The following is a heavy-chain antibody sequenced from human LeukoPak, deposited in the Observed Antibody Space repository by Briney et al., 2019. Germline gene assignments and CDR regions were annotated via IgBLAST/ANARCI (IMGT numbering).Heavy chain of an antibody. D-gene: IGHD2-2*02. V-gene: IGHV3-30*18. CDR2: ISYDGSNK. CDR1: GFTFGSYG. CDR3: AKVSLYPLDAFDI. J-gene: IGHJ3*02. Sequence: PGRSLRLSCAVSGFTFGSYGMHWARQAPGKGLEWVAVISYDGSNKYYADSVKGRFTISRDNSKNTLYLQMNSLRAEDTAVYYCAKVSLYPLDAFDIWGQGTMVTVSS.